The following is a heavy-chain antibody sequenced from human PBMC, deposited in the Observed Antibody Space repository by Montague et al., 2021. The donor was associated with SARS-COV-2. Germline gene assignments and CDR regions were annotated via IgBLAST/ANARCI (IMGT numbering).Heavy chain of an antibody. D-gene: IGHD6-19*01. CDR3: AKALYSGGFFFESGSDF. J-gene: IGHJ4*02. V-gene: IGHV3-23*01. Sequence: SLRLSCAASGFTFGDYAVNWVRQAPGKGLEWVASISGDGATAYYAESVLGRFAISRNNSKNTVLLQMDSLRVKDAAVYYCAKALYSGGFFFESGSDFWGQGTLVTVSS. CDR1: GFTFGDYA. CDR2: ISGDGATA.